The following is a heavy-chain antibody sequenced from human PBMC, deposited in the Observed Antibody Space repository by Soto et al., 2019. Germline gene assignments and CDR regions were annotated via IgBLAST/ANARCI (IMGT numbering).Heavy chain of an antibody. J-gene: IGHJ4*02. V-gene: IGHV3-7*01. CDR3: ARPGPGEGYDYVWYFDY. CDR1: GFTFSSYW. D-gene: IGHD3-16*01. Sequence: EVQLVESGGGLVQPGGSLRLSCAASGFTFSSYWMSWVRQAPGKGLEWVANINQDGSEKYSVDSVKGRFTISRDNANNSLYLQMNCLRAEDTAVYYCARPGPGEGYDYVWYFDYWGQGNLVTVAS. CDR2: INQDGSEK.